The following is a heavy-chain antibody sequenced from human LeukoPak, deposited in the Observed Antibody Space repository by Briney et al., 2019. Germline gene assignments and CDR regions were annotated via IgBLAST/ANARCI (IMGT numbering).Heavy chain of an antibody. CDR1: GGTFSSYA. CDR2: IIPILGIA. Sequence: SVKVSCKASGGTFSSYAISWVRQAPGQGLEWMGRIIPILGIANYAQKFQGRVTMTTDTSTSTAYMELRSLRSDDTAVYYCARATLGYCSGGSCYSEFDYWGQGTLVTVSS. CDR3: ARATLGYCSGGSCYSEFDY. D-gene: IGHD2-15*01. V-gene: IGHV1-69*04. J-gene: IGHJ4*02.